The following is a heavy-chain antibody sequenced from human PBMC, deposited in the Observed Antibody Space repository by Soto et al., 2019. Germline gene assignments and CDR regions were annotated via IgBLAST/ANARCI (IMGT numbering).Heavy chain of an antibody. D-gene: IGHD6-19*01. CDR2: FDPEDGET. Sequence: GASVKVSCKVSGYTLTELSMHWVRQAPGKGLEWMGGFDPEDGETIYAQKFQGRVTMTEDTSTDTAYMELSSLRSEDTAVYYCATHPWLAEGIAFDTWGQGTMVTVS. V-gene: IGHV1-24*01. CDR1: GYTLTELS. CDR3: ATHPWLAEGIAFDT. J-gene: IGHJ3*02.